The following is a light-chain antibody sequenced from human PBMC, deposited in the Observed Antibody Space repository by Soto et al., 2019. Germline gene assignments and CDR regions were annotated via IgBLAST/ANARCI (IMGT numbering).Light chain of an antibody. V-gene: IGKV3-20*01. CDR3: QQYGVSPRT. CDR2: DAS. CDR1: QSFTNTY. Sequence: EVVLTQSPGTLSLSPGERATLSCRASQSFTNTYLAWYQQKPGQAPRLVIYDASIRATGISDRFSGSASGTDFTLTISRLEPEDFAVYYYQQYGVSPRTFGQGTKVEIK. J-gene: IGKJ1*01.